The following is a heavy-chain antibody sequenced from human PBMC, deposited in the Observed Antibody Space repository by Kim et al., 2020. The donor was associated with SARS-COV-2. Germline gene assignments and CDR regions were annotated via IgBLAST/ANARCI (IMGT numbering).Heavy chain of an antibody. D-gene: IGHD4-4*01. J-gene: IGHJ6*02. V-gene: IGHV3-30*02. CDR3: AKDQSSAVTTSLGYGMDV. Sequence: KGRFTIARDNSKNTLYLQMNSLRAEDTAVYYCAKDQSSAVTTSLGYGMDVWGQGTTVTVSS.